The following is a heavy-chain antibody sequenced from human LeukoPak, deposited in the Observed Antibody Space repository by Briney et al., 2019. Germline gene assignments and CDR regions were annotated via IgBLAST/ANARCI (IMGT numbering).Heavy chain of an antibody. J-gene: IGHJ4*02. CDR3: ARDGGYGDQYYFDY. CDR1: GYTFTSYD. V-gene: IGHV1-8*01. D-gene: IGHD5-12*01. Sequence: ASVKVSCKASGYTFTSYDINWVRQATGQGLEWMGWMNPNSGNTGYAQKFQGRVTMTRNTSISTAYMELSSLRSEDTAMYYCARDGGYGDQYYFDYWGQGTLVTVSS. CDR2: MNPNSGNT.